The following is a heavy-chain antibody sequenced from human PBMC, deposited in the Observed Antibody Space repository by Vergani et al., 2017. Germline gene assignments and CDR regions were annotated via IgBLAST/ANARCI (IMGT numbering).Heavy chain of an antibody. J-gene: IGHJ4*02. V-gene: IGHV4-59*08. Sequence: QVQLQESGPGLVKPSETLSFTCTVSGGSISSYYWSWIRQPPGKGLEWIGYIYYSGSTNYNPSLKSRVTISVDTSKNQFSLKLSSVTAADTAVYYCARHYYDSSGYYSDYWGQGTLVTVSS. D-gene: IGHD3-22*01. CDR2: IYYSGST. CDR1: GGSISSYY. CDR3: ARHYYDSSGYYSDY.